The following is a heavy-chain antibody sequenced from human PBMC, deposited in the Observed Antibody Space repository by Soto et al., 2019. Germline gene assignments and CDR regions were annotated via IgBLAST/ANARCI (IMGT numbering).Heavy chain of an antibody. CDR3: ATSLYSSGWYFSSLASRYFDL. Sequence: ASVKVYCKVSGYTLTELSMHWVRQAPGKGLEWMGGFDPEDGETIYAQKFQGRVTMTEDTSTDTAYMELSSLRSEDTAVYYCATSLYSSGWYFSSLASRYFDLWGRGTLVTVSS. V-gene: IGHV1-24*01. CDR2: FDPEDGET. D-gene: IGHD6-19*01. CDR1: GYTLTELS. J-gene: IGHJ2*01.